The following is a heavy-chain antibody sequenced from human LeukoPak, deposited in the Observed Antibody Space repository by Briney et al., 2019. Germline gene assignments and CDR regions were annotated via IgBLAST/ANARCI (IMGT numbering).Heavy chain of an antibody. CDR2: ISSSSSYI. D-gene: IGHD3-3*01. J-gene: IGHJ4*02. CDR1: GFTFSSYS. CDR3: ARGRMYDFWSGILGY. Sequence: KPGGSLRLSCAASGFTFSSYSMNWVRQAPGKGLEWVSSISSSSSYIYYADSVKGRFTISRDNAKNSLYLQMNSLRAEDTALYYCARGRMYDFWSGILGYWGQGTLVTVSS. V-gene: IGHV3-21*04.